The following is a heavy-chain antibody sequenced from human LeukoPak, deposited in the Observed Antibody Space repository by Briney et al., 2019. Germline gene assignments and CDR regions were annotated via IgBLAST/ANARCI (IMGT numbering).Heavy chain of an antibody. CDR2: ISGSGGST. V-gene: IGHV3-23*01. CDR1: GFTFSSYA. J-gene: IGHJ6*02. Sequence: PGGSLRLSCAASGFTFSSYAMSWVRQAPGKGLEWVSAISGSGGSTYYADSVKGRFTISRDNSKNTLYLQMNSLRAEDTAVYYCAKGASRAVAEGFWGYHYYYGMDVWGQGTTVTVSS. D-gene: IGHD6-19*01. CDR3: AKGASRAVAEGFWGYHYYYGMDV.